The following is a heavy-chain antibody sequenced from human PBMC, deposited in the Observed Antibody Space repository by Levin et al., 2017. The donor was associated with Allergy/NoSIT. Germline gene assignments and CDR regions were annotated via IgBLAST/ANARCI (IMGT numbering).Heavy chain of an antibody. J-gene: IGHJ4*02. CDR1: GFSLSTSGVG. CDR3: AHTRTRGMCFDY. D-gene: IGHD3-16*01. Sequence: SGPTLVKPTQTLTLTCTFSGFSLSTSGVGVAWLRQPPGKALEWLTLIYWDDDKRYSPSLNSRLTITKATSKNQVVLTMTNLDPVDTATYYCAHTRTRGMCFDYWGQGTLVTVSS. V-gene: IGHV2-5*02. CDR2: IYWDDDK.